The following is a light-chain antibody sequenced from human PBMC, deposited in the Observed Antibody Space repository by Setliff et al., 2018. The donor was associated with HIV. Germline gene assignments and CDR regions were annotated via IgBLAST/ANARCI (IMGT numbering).Light chain of an antibody. Sequence: QSALTQPPSVSGSPGQSVTISCTGTSSDVGSYTRVSWYQQPPGTAPKLMIYEVHKLPSGGPDRFSGSKSGKTASLTISGLQAEDEADYYCSSYTSISTEVFGTGTKGTVL. V-gene: IGLV2-18*02. CDR2: EVH. CDR3: SSYTSISTEV. CDR1: SSDVGSYTR. J-gene: IGLJ1*01.